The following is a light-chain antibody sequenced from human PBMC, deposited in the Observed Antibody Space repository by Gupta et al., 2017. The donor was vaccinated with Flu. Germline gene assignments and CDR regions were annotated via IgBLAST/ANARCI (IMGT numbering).Light chain of an antibody. Sequence: MSCKSSQTLLHTDGKTYLNWYVRRPGLPPQLLIYEGSKRFSGVSDRFNATGSQTDFTLHISRVEAEDVGVYFCMQSVQMPPITFGGGTRVET. CDR1: QTLLHTDGKTY. CDR3: MQSVQMPPIT. CDR2: EGS. V-gene: IGKV2D-29*01. J-gene: IGKJ4*01.